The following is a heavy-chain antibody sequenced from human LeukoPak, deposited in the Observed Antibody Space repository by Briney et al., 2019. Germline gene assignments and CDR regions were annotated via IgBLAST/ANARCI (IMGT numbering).Heavy chain of an antibody. J-gene: IGHJ5*02. D-gene: IGHD3-22*01. Sequence: GESLKISCQTSGYSFTNFWIAWVRQTPGKGLEWLGIISPGDSDALYNPSFQRHVTMSTDRSINTAYLQWSSLQASDTAIYYCARCGYVGSGHYYNWFDPWGQGTLVTVAS. V-gene: IGHV5-51*01. CDR1: GYSFTNFW. CDR3: ARCGYVGSGHYYNWFDP. CDR2: ISPGDSDA.